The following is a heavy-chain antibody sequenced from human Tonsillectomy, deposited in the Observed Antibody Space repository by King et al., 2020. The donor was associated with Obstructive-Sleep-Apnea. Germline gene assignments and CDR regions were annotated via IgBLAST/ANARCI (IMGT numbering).Heavy chain of an antibody. J-gene: IGHJ5*02. V-gene: IGHV4-59*01. Sequence: HVQLQESGPGLVKPSETLSLTCTVSGGSISSYYWTWIRQPPGKGLEWIGYIYYSGSTKYNPSLKSRVTMSVDTSKNQFSLKLSSVTAADTAVYYCARDLTYYYGSGFDPWGQGTLVTVSS. CDR3: ARDLTYYYGSGFDP. CDR2: IYYSGST. CDR1: GGSISSYY. D-gene: IGHD3-10*01.